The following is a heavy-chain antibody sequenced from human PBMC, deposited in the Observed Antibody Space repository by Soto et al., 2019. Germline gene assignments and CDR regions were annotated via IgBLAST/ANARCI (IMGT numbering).Heavy chain of an antibody. D-gene: IGHD3-10*01. CDR2: INAGNGNT. J-gene: IGHJ4*02. CDR1: GYTFTSYA. Sequence: QVQLVQSGAEVKKPGASVKVSCKASGYTFTSYAMHWVRQAPGQRLEWMGWINAGNGNTKYSQKFQGRVTITRDTSASTAYMELSSLRSEDTAVYYCARARELLWFGESNDYWGQGTLVTVSS. V-gene: IGHV1-3*01. CDR3: ARARELLWFGESNDY.